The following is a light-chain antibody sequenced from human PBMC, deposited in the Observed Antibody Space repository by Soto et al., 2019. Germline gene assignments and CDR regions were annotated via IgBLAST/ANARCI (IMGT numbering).Light chain of an antibody. J-gene: IGLJ1*01. V-gene: IGLV2-23*01. CDR1: SSDVGNFEH. Sequence: QSALTQPASVSGSPGQSITISCASSDVGNFEHISWYQQHPGKGPKLIIYEDTRRPAGISDRFSGSKSGNTSSLTICGLQAEDEADYYWSSYTWRPALYAFAAGTKVTVL. CDR3: SSYTWRPALYA. CDR2: EDT.